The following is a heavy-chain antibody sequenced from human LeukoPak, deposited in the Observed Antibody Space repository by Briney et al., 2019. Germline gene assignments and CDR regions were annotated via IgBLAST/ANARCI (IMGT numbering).Heavy chain of an antibody. Sequence: GESLRLSCVASGFTFSTFAMSWVRQAPGKGLEWVSGIGNTETYYADSVKGRFTISRDNSKNTLYLQMNSLRAEDTAVYYCAKGPMTTVTEVNYWGQGTLVTVSS. CDR1: GFTFSTFA. CDR3: AKGPMTTVTEVNY. V-gene: IGHV3-23*01. J-gene: IGHJ4*02. CDR2: IGNTET. D-gene: IGHD4-17*01.